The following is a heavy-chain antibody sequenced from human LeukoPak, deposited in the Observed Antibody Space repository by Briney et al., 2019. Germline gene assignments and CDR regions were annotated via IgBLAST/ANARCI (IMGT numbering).Heavy chain of an antibody. CDR1: GGSISSYY. V-gene: IGHV4-4*07. J-gene: IGHJ3*02. D-gene: IGHD6-6*01. Sequence: SETLSLTCTVSGGSISSYYWSWIRQPAGKGLEWIGRIYTSGSTNYNPSLKSRVTISVDTSKNQFSLKLSSVTAADTAVYYCARRPIAARLNAFDIWGQGTMVTVSS. CDR3: ARRPIAARLNAFDI. CDR2: IYTSGST.